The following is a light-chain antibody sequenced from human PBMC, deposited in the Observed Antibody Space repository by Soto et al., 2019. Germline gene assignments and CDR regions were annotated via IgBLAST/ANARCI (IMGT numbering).Light chain of an antibody. J-gene: IGKJ4*01. Sequence: EIVMTQSPATLSVSPGERATLSCRASQSVSSNLAWYQQKPGQAPMLLIYGASTRATGIPARFSGSGSGTEFTLTISSLQSEDFAVYYCQQYNKWPLTFGGGTKVEIK. CDR3: QQYNKWPLT. V-gene: IGKV3D-15*01. CDR2: GAS. CDR1: QSVSSN.